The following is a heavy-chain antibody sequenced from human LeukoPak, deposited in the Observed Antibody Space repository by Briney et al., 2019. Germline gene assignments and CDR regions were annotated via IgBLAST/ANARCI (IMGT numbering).Heavy chain of an antibody. CDR2: IYYSGST. CDR1: GGSISSGDYY. CDR3: ARDRGADYGGPGNYGMDV. Sequence: SETLSLTCTVSGGSISSGDYYWSWIRQPPGKGLEWIGYIYYSGSTYYNPSLKSRVTISVDTSNNQFSQKPSSVTAADTAVYYCARDRGADYGGPGNYGMDVWGQGKTVTVSS. J-gene: IGHJ6*01. D-gene: IGHD4-17*01. V-gene: IGHV4-30-4*01.